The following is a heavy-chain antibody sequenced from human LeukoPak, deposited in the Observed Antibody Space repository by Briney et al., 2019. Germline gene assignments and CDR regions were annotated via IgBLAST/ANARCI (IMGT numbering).Heavy chain of an antibody. CDR2: IIPIFGTA. CDR1: GGTFSSYA. V-gene: IGHV1-69*05. D-gene: IGHD4-17*01. CDR3: ARDDYGDFDFDY. Sequence: SVKVSCKASGGTFSSYAISWVRQAPGQGLVWMGRIIPIFGTANYAQKFQGRVTITTDESTSTAYMELSSLRSEDTAVYYCARDDYGDFDFDYWGQGTLVTVSS. J-gene: IGHJ4*02.